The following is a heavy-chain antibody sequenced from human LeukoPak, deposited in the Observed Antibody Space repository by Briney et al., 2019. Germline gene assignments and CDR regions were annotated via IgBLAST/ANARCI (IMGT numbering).Heavy chain of an antibody. D-gene: IGHD6-13*01. CDR2: IYTSRRT. V-gene: IGHV4-4*07. CDR3: ARGSGRSSVRAEYFQH. CDR1: GGSISSYY. Sequence: PSGTLSVTRTVSGGSISSYYWSWIRQPAGKGLEWIGRIYTSRRTNYNPSLKRRVTMPVDTSKNQFSLKLSSVTAADTAVYYCARGSGRSSVRAEYFQHWGQGTLVTVPS. J-gene: IGHJ1*01.